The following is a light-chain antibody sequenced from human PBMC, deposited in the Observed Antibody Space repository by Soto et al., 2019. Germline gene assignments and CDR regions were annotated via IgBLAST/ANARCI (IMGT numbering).Light chain of an antibody. CDR1: QGISSY. J-gene: IGKJ4*01. CDR3: QQYYSYPHT. V-gene: IGKV1-8*01. CDR2: AAS. Sequence: AIRITHSPSSLSASTGDRVTITCRSSQGISSYLAWYQQKPGKAPKLLIYAASTLQSGVPSRFSGSGSGTDFTLTISCLQSEDFATYYCQQYYSYPHTFGGGTKVDI.